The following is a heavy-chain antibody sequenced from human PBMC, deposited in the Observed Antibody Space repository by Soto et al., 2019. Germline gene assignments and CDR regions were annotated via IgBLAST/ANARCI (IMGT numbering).Heavy chain of an antibody. J-gene: IGHJ6*02. V-gene: IGHV1-2*04. CDR2: INPNSGGT. Sequence: ASVKVSCKXSGYTFTGYYMHWVRQAPGQGLEWMGWINPNSGGTNYAQKFQGWVTMTRDTSISTAYMELSRLRSDDTAVYYCARALGSSWYGYYYYGMDVWGQGTTVTVSS. CDR1: GYTFTGYY. D-gene: IGHD6-13*01. CDR3: ARALGSSWYGYYYYGMDV.